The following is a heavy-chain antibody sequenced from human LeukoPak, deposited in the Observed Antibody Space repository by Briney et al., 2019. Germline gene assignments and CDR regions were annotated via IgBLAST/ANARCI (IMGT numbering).Heavy chain of an antibody. D-gene: IGHD1-26*01. J-gene: IGHJ4*02. Sequence: GGSLRLSCAASGFTFSSYEMNWVRQAPGKGLEWVSSISSSSSYIYYADSVKGRFTISRDNAKNSLYLQMNSLRAEDTAVYYCARGAGGSYSHFDYWGQGTLVTVSS. CDR2: ISSSSSYI. CDR1: GFTFSSYE. V-gene: IGHV3-21*01. CDR3: ARGAGGSYSHFDY.